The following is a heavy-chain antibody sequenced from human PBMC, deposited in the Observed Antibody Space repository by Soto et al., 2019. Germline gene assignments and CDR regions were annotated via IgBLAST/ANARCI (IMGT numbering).Heavy chain of an antibody. CDR3: DRNSYGSGSYYIFDY. Sequence: ASVKVSCKASGYTFTSYDINWVRQATGQGLEWMGWMNPNSGNTGYAQKFQGRVTMTRNTSISTAYMELSSLRSEDTDVYYCDRNSYGSGSYYIFDYWGQGTLVTVSS. D-gene: IGHD3-10*01. J-gene: IGHJ4*02. CDR1: GYTFTSYD. CDR2: MNPNSGNT. V-gene: IGHV1-8*01.